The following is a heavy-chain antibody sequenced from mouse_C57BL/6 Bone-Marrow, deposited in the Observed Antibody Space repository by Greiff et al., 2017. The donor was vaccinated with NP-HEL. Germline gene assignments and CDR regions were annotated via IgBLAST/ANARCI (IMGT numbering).Heavy chain of an antibody. CDR3: ARGKTTIVTTRAMDY. Sequence: EVKLVESGGDLVKPGGSLKLSCAASGFTFSSYGMSWVRQTPDKRLEWVATISSGGSYTYYPDSVKGRFTISRDNAKNTLYLQMSSLKSEDTAMYYCARGKTTIVTTRAMDYWGQGTSVTVSS. V-gene: IGHV5-6*01. CDR2: ISSGGSYT. J-gene: IGHJ4*01. CDR1: GFTFSSYG. D-gene: IGHD2-5*01.